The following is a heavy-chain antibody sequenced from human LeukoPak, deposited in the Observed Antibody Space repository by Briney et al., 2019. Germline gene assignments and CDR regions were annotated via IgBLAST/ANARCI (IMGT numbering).Heavy chain of an antibody. CDR1: GFTFSGYS. Sequence: PGGSLRLSCAASGFTFSGYSMNWVRQAPGKGLEWVSSISSSSSYIYYADSVKGRFTISRDKAKNSLYLQMNSLRAEDTAVYYCARDGATWIQLFDYWGQGTLVTVSS. CDR3: ARDGATWIQLFDY. D-gene: IGHD5-18*01. V-gene: IGHV3-21*01. CDR2: ISSSSSYI. J-gene: IGHJ4*02.